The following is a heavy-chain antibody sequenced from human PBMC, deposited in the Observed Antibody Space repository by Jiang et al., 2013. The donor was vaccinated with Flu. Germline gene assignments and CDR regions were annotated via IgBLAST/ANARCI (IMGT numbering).Heavy chain of an antibody. Sequence: VQLVESGGGVVQPGTSLRLSCAASGLTFSMYTFYWVRQAPGKGLEWVAFVSHDGSSKDYADSVKGRFTISRDDSQNTLYLQMNSLRGEDTAVYFCATEASAARPLWWEPNCIDFWGQGTLVTVSS. CDR1: GLTFSMYT. D-gene: IGHD1-26*01. V-gene: IGHV3-30-3*01. CDR3: ATEASAARPLWWEPNCIDF. CDR2: VSHDGSSK. J-gene: IGHJ5*01.